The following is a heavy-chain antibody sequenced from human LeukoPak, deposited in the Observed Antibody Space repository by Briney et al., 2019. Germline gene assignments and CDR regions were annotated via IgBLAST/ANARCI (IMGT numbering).Heavy chain of an antibody. Sequence: SGTLSLTCAVSGGSISSYYWSWIRQPPGKGLEWIGYIYYSGSTNYNPSLKSRVTISVDTSKNQFSLKLSSVAAADTAVYYCARGGRYSSGWYGMNYWGQGTLVTVSS. CDR1: GGSISSYY. CDR3: ARGGRYSSGWYGMNY. J-gene: IGHJ4*02. V-gene: IGHV4-59*01. CDR2: IYYSGST. D-gene: IGHD6-19*01.